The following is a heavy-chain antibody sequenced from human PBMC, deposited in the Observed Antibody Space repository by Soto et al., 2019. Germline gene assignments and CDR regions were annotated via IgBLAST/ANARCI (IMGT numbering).Heavy chain of an antibody. V-gene: IGHV4-30-2*01. CDR3: ARIMITFGGAPYGMDV. CDR2: IYHSGST. D-gene: IGHD3-16*01. Sequence: TLSLTCAVSGGSISSGGYSWSWIRQPPGKGLEWIGYIYHSGSTYYNPSLKSRVTISVDRSKNQFSLKLSSVTAADTAVYYCARIMITFGGAPYGMDVWGQGTTVTVSS. CDR1: GGSISSGGYS. J-gene: IGHJ6*02.